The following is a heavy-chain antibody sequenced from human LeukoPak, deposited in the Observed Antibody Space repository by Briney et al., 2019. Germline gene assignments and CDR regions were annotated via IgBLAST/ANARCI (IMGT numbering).Heavy chain of an antibody. CDR1: GYTFTSYG. V-gene: IGHV1-18*01. J-gene: IGHJ6*03. CDR2: ISAYTGNT. CDR3: ARATSDYYYYMDV. Sequence: ASVKVSCKASGYTFTSYGISWVRQAPGQGLEWMGWISAYTGNTNFAQKLQGRVTMTTDTSTSTAYMELRSLRSDDTAVYYCARATSDYYYYMDVWGKGTTVTVS.